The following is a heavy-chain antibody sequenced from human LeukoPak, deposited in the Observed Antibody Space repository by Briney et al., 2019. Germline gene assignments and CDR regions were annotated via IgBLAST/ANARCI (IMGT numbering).Heavy chain of an antibody. CDR2: IIPIFGTA. CDR3: ASGTMVVTWYYFDY. Sequence: SVKVSCKASGGTFSSYAISWVRQAPGQGLEWMGRIIPIFGTANCAQKFPVRVTITTDESTSTAYMELRRLRSEDTAAYDCASGTMVVTWYYFDYWGQGTLVTVSS. CDR1: GGTFSSYA. D-gene: IGHD4-23*01. V-gene: IGHV1-69*05. J-gene: IGHJ4*02.